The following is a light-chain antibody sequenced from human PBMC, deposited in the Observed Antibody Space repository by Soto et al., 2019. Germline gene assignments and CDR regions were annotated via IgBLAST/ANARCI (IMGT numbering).Light chain of an antibody. J-gene: IGKJ4*01. CDR2: DAS. CDR3: QHSYNRPPT. CDR1: QDVSAS. V-gene: IGKV1-33*01. Sequence: DIQMTQSPSSLSASVGDRVTITCQASQDVSASLNWYQQKPGRAPKLLIYDASNLETGVPSRFRGSGYGTDFTLTISSLQAEDIATYLCQHSYNRPPTFSGGTMVEI.